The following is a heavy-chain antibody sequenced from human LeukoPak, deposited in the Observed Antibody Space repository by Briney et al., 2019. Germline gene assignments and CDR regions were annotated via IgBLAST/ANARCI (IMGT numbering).Heavy chain of an antibody. CDR3: AKDSIRQQLYYFDY. CDR2: ISYDGSNK. J-gene: IGHJ4*02. Sequence: GGSLRLSCAASGFTFSSYGMHWVRQAPGKGLEWVAVISYDGSNKYYADSVKGRFTISRDNSKNTLYLQMNSLRAEDTAVYYCAKDSIRQQLYYFDYWGQGTLVTVSS. CDR1: GFTFSSYG. D-gene: IGHD6-13*01. V-gene: IGHV3-30*18.